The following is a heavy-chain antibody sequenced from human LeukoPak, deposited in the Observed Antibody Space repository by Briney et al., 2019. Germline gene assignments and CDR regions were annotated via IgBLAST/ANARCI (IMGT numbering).Heavy chain of an antibody. D-gene: IGHD2-15*01. J-gene: IGHJ4*02. CDR2: ISSSGSTI. Sequence: GGSLRLSCAASGFTFSSYEMNWVRQAPGKGLEWVSHISSSGSTIYYADSVEGRFTISRDNAKNSLYLQMNSLRAEDTAVYYCARDGYCSGGSCEEIDYWGQGTLVTVSS. CDR1: GFTFSSYE. V-gene: IGHV3-48*03. CDR3: ARDGYCSGGSCEEIDY.